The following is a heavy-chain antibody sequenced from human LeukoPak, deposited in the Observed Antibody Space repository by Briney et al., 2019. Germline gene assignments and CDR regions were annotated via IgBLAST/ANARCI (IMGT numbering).Heavy chain of an antibody. CDR3: VMGGYYPGYFDH. CDR2: TYPGDSDT. D-gene: IGHD3-10*01. Sequence: GESLKISCKASGYTFRTSWIGWVRLMPGKGLEWMAITYPGDSDTKYGPSLQGQVSISVDTFISTAYLHWSRLKASDTAIYYCVMGGYYPGYFDHWGQGTLVTVSS. J-gene: IGHJ4*02. CDR1: GYTFRTSW. V-gene: IGHV5-51*01.